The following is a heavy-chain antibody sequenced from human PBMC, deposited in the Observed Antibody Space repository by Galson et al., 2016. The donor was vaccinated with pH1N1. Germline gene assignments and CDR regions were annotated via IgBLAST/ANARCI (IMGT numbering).Heavy chain of an antibody. D-gene: IGHD5-18*01. J-gene: IGHJ3*01. CDR1: GYSISVGHY. CDR3: ARRGFTYGEDAFDL. Sequence: SETLSLTCTVSGYSISVGHYWAWIRQSPGKGLEWIGSIYFTGSTYYNPSLNNRVTMSVDTSKHNFSLKVASVTAADTAVYYCARRGFTYGEDAFDLWGQGTVVTVSS. V-gene: IGHV4-38-2*02. CDR2: IYFTGST.